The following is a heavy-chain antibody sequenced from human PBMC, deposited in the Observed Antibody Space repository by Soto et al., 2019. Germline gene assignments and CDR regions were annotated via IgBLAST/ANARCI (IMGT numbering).Heavy chain of an antibody. J-gene: IGHJ4*02. CDR2: ISSSSSTI. Sequence: GGSLRLSCAASGFTFSSYSMNWVRQAPGKGLEWVSYISSSSSTIYYADSVKGRFTISRDNAKNSLYLQMNSLRAEDTAVYYCARSGLYGDYDHDYWGQGTLVTVSS. CDR1: GFTFSSYS. D-gene: IGHD4-17*01. CDR3: ARSGLYGDYDHDY. V-gene: IGHV3-48*01.